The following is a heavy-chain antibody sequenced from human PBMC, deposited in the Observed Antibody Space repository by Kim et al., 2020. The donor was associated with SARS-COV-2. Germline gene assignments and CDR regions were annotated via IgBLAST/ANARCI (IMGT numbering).Heavy chain of an antibody. CDR2: A. D-gene: IGHD5-12*01. V-gene: IGHV1-69*01. Sequence: ANYAQKFQGRVTITADEPTSTAYMELSSLRSEDTAVYYCAREGGYSGYEYWGQGTLVTVSS. J-gene: IGHJ4*02. CDR3: AREGGYSGYEY.